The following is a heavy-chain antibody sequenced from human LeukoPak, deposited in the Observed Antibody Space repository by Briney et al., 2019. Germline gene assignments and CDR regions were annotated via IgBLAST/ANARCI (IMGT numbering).Heavy chain of an antibody. Sequence: GGSLRLSCAASGFTVSSNYMSWVRQAPGKGLEWVSVIYSGGSTYYADSVKGRFTISRDNSKNTLYLQMNSLRAEDTAVYYCARERPSYYDILTGYYPRSLPYYFDYWGQGTLVTVSS. CDR3: ARERPSYYDILTGYYPRSLPYYFDY. J-gene: IGHJ4*02. D-gene: IGHD3-9*01. V-gene: IGHV3-66*01. CDR2: IYSGGST. CDR1: GFTVSSNY.